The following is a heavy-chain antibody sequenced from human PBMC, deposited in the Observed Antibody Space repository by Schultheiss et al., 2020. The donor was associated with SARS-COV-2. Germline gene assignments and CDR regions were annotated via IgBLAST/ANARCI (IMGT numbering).Heavy chain of an antibody. V-gene: IGHV3-23*01. Sequence: GGSLRLSCAASGFTFSSYWMSWVRQAPGKGLEWVSAISGSGGSTYYADSVKGRFTISRDNSKNTLYLQMNSLRAEDTAVYYCAKGTVIAYDYVWGSFDYWGQGTLVTVSS. CDR1: GFTFSSYW. CDR3: AKGTVIAYDYVWGSFDY. D-gene: IGHD3-16*01. J-gene: IGHJ4*02. CDR2: ISGSGGST.